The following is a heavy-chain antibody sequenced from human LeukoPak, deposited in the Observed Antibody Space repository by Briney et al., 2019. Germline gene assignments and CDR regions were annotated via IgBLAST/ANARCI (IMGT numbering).Heavy chain of an antibody. Sequence: SETLSLTCSVSGGSIRSSDDYWGFVRQTPGKGLEWMGSIYYTGSSHYNPSLKSRATISVDTSKNQFSLKLSSVTAADTAVYYCARGGAVSSWAFYYMDVWGKGITVTVSS. J-gene: IGHJ6*03. V-gene: IGHV4-39*07. D-gene: IGHD6-13*01. CDR2: IYYTGSS. CDR3: ARGGAVSSWAFYYMDV. CDR1: GGSIRSSDDY.